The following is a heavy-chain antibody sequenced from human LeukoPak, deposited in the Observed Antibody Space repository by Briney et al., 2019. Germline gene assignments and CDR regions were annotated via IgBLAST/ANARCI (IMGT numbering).Heavy chain of an antibody. Sequence: ASVKVSCKASGYTFTGYYMHWLRQAPGQGLEWMGIMNPSVGSTTYAQKFQGRVTMTRDTSTSTAYMELSRLRSDDTAVYYCARVAMATGVGYYFDYWGQGTLVTVSS. J-gene: IGHJ4*02. D-gene: IGHD5-18*01. CDR1: GYTFTGYY. CDR2: MNPSVGST. V-gene: IGHV1-46*01. CDR3: ARVAMATGVGYYFDY.